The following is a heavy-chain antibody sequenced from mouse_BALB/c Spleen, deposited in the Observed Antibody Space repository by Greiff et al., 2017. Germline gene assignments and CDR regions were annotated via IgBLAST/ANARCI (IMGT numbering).Heavy chain of an antibody. D-gene: IGHD1-1*01. Sequence: EVKLVESGGGLVQPGGSRKLSCAASGFTFSDYGMAWVRQAPGKGPEWVAFISNLAYSIYYADTVTGRFTISRENAKNTLYLEMSSLRSEDTAMYYCARDSNYSPFAYWGQGTLVTVSA. CDR1: GFTFSDYG. V-gene: IGHV5-15*02. CDR2: ISNLAYSI. J-gene: IGHJ3*01. CDR3: ARDSNYSPFAY.